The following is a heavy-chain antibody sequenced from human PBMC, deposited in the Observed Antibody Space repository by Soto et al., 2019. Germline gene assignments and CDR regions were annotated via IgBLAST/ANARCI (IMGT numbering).Heavy chain of an antibody. CDR1: GGSLSDYN. J-gene: IGHJ4*02. V-gene: IGHV4-34*01. Sequence: TLSLTCAVYGGSLSDYNWSWIRQSPGKGLEWIGYINHSGSTNYNPSLKSRVTISVDTSKNQFSLKLNSMTAADTAVYYCARHNYGSGSTYFDYWGQGTLVTVSS. CDR3: ARHNYGSGSTYFDY. D-gene: IGHD3-10*01. CDR2: INHSGST.